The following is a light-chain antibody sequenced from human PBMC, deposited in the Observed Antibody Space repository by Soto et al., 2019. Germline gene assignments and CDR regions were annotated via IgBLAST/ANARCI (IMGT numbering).Light chain of an antibody. CDR1: RAYSNYK. CDR3: GADHGSGSNFDVV. CDR2: VGTGGIVG. J-gene: IGLJ2*01. Sequence: QPVLTQPPSASASLGASVTLTCTLSRAYSNYKVDWYQQRPGKGPRFVMRVGTGGIVGSKGDGIPDRFSVLGSGLNRYLTIKNIQEEDESDYYCGADHGSGSNFDVVFGGGTKLTVL. V-gene: IGLV9-49*01.